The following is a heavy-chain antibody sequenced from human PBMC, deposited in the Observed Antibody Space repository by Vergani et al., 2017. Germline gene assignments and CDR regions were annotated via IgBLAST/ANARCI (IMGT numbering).Heavy chain of an antibody. J-gene: IGHJ4*01. CDR2: INDSGGT. CDR3: ARELVGGTADD. D-gene: IGHD1-26*01. Sequence: QVQLQQWGAGLLKPSETLSLTCAVYGGSFSGYYWNWIRQPPGKGLEWIGEINDSGGTNYNPSLKSRVTISLDTSKNQFSLRLTSVTAADTALCWCARELVGGTADDWGQGTLVTGSS. CDR1: GGSFSGYY. V-gene: IGHV4-34*01.